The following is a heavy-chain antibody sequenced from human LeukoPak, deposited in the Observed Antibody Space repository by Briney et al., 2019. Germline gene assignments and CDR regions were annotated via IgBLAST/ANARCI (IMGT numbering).Heavy chain of an antibody. CDR2: INHSGST. CDR1: GGSFSGYY. J-gene: IGHJ4*02. Sequence: PSETLSLTCAVYGGSFSGYYWSWIRQPPGKGLEWIGEINHSGSTNYNPSLKSRVTISVDTSKNQFSLKLSSVTAADTAVYYCAREPRDTYYYDSSGRGGDYFDYWGQGTLVTVSS. CDR3: AREPRDTYYYDSSGRGGDYFDY. V-gene: IGHV4-34*01. D-gene: IGHD3-22*01.